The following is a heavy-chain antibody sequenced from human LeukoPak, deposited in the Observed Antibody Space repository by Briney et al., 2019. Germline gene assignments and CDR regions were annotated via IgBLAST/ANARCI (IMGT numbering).Heavy chain of an antibody. CDR3: ARACSGGSCYPDY. J-gene: IGHJ4*02. D-gene: IGHD2-15*01. Sequence: GGSLRLSCAASGFTFSSYGMHWVRQAPGKGLEWVAVKWYDGSNKYYADSVKGRFTISRDNSKNTLYLQMNSLRAEDTAVYYCARACSGGSCYPDYWGQGTLVTVSS. CDR2: KWYDGSNK. V-gene: IGHV3-33*01. CDR1: GFTFSSYG.